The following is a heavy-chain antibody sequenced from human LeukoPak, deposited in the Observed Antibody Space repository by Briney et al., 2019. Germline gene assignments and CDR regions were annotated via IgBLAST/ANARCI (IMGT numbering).Heavy chain of an antibody. V-gene: IGHV3-21*01. J-gene: IGHJ4*02. CDR3: ARGIKIAAAGMTYFDY. Sequence: GGSLRLSCAASGFTLSSNSINWVRQAPGKGLEWVSSISSSGSYIYYADSVKGRFTISRDNAKNSLYLQMNSLRAEDTAVYYCARGIKIAAAGMTYFDYWGQGTLVTVSS. CDR1: GFTLSSNS. D-gene: IGHD6-13*01. CDR2: ISSSGSYI.